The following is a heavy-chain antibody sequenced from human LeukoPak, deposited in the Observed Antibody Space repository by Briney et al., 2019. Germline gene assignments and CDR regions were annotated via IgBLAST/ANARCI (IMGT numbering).Heavy chain of an antibody. CDR2: IYYSGST. CDR3: ARGGYDFWSGSAAHYYYMDV. V-gene: IGHV4-59*01. Sequence: SETLSLTCTVSGGSISSYYWSWIRQPPGKGLEWIGYIYYSGSTNYNPSLKSRVTISVDTSKNQFSLKLSSVTAADTAVYYCARGGYDFWSGSAAHYYYMDVWGKGTTVTVSS. CDR1: GGSISSYY. J-gene: IGHJ6*03. D-gene: IGHD3-3*01.